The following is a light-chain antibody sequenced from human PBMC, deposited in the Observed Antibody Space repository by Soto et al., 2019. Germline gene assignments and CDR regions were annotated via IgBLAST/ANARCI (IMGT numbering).Light chain of an antibody. CDR2: LNSDGSH. Sequence: QLVLTQSPSASASXXXXVXLXXTLSSGHSSYAIAWHQQQPEKGPRYLMKLNSDGSHSKGDGIPDRFSGSSSGAERYLTISSLQSEDEADYYCQTWGTGIHWVFGGGTKLTVL. CDR1: SGHSSYA. V-gene: IGLV4-69*01. J-gene: IGLJ3*02. CDR3: QTWGTGIHWV.